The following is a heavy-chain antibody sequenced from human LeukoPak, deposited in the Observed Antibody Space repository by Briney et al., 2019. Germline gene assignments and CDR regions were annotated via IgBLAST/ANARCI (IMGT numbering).Heavy chain of an antibody. CDR1: GFTFNSYG. CDR3: AREGEIAAIPLDY. D-gene: IGHD6-13*01. V-gene: IGHV3-33*01. Sequence: GGSLRLSCAASGFTFNSYGMHWVRQAPGKGLEWVAVIWYDGSNTYYADSVKGRFTISRDNSKNTLYLQMNSLRAEDTAVYYCAREGEIAAIPLDYWGQGTLVTVSS. J-gene: IGHJ4*02. CDR2: IWYDGSNT.